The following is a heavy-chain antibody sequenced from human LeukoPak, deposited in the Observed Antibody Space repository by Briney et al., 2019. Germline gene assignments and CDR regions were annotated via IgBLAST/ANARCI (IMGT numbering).Heavy chain of an antibody. V-gene: IGHV4-34*01. CDR3: ARGYYDSSGWYCFDY. CDR2: INHSGST. J-gene: IGHJ4*02. Sequence: SETLSLTCAVYGGSFSGYYWSWIRQPPGKGLEWIGEINHSGSTNYNPSLKSRVTISVDTSKNQFSLKLSSVTAADTAVYYCARGYYDSSGWYCFDYWGQGTLVTVSS. D-gene: IGHD3-22*01. CDR1: GGSFSGYY.